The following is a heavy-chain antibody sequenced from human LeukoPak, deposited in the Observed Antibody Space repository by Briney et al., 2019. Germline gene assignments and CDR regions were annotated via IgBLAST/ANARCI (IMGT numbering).Heavy chain of an antibody. V-gene: IGHV3-15*01. CDR1: GFTFSNAW. CDR3: TTDGYYYDSSGNNWYFDL. CDR2: IKSKTDGGTT. Sequence: GGSLRLSCAASGFTFSNAWMSWVRQAPGKGLEWVGRIKSKTDGGTTDYAAPVKGRFTISRDDSKNTLYLQMNSLKTEDTAVYYCTTDGYYYDSSGNNWYFDLWGRGTLVTVSS. J-gene: IGHJ2*01. D-gene: IGHD3-22*01.